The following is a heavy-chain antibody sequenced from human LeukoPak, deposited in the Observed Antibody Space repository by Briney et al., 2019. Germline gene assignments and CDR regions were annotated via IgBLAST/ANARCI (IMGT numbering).Heavy chain of an antibody. CDR3: AGMGFMELDDAFDI. Sequence: SVKVSCKASGYTFTGYYMHWVRQAPGQGLEWMGWIIPIFGTANYAQKFQGRVTITADESTSTAYMELSSLRSDDTAVYYCAGMGFMELDDAFDIWGQGTMVTVSS. D-gene: IGHD1-7*01. V-gene: IGHV1-69*13. J-gene: IGHJ3*02. CDR2: IIPIFGTA. CDR1: GYTFTGYY.